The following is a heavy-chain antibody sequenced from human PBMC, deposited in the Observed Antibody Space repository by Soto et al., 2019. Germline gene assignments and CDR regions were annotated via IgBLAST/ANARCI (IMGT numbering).Heavy chain of an antibody. Sequence: ASVKVSFKASGYTFTSYGVSWVRQAPGQGLEWMGWISAFNGQTNYIQKVQGRVTLTTEASTSTAYMELRSLRSDDTAVYYCARGGDYYYGLDVWGQGTTVTVSS. CDR2: ISAFNGQT. J-gene: IGHJ6*02. D-gene: IGHD3-16*01. CDR1: GYTFTSYG. CDR3: ARGGDYYYGLDV. V-gene: IGHV1-18*01.